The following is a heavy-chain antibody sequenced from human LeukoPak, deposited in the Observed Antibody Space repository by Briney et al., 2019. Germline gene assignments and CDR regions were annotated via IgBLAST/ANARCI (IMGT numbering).Heavy chain of an antibody. CDR2: ISYDGSNK. V-gene: IGHV3-30-3*01. Sequence: GGSLRLSCAASGFTFSSYAMHWVRQAPGKGLEWVAVISYDGSNKYYADSVKGRFTISRDNSKSTLYLQMNSLRAEDTAVYYCARAESDSSGYYYPFDYWGQGTLVTVSS. CDR1: GFTFSSYA. J-gene: IGHJ4*02. CDR3: ARAESDSSGYYYPFDY. D-gene: IGHD3-22*01.